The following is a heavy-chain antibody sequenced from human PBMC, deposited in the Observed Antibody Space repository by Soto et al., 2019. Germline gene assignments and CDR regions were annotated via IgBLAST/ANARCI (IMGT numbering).Heavy chain of an antibody. V-gene: IGHV4-4*07. CDR1: GGSISSFY. CDR2: IYTSGST. CDR3: VGDKGYYYDGMDV. Sequence: QVQLQESGPGLVKPSETLSLTCTVSGGSISSFYWSWIRQAAGKGLEWIGRIYTSGSTHYNPSLKSRVTMSVDTSKNELSLKLRSVTAADTAVYFCVGDKGYYYDGMDVWGQGATVTVSS. J-gene: IGHJ6*02.